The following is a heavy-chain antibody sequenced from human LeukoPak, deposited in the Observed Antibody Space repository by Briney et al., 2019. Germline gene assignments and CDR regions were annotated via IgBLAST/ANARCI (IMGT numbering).Heavy chain of an antibody. D-gene: IGHD1-26*01. CDR2: IIGRCGCT. CDR3: AKDYTRRFGELPSRFDY. CDR1: GFTFSSYA. J-gene: IGHJ4*02. V-gene: IGHV3-23*01. Sequence: PGGSLRPSCAAPGFTFSSYAMSWGRQSPGKGLEWVSAIIGRCGCTYYAASVKGRLTISRDNSKKTLYLEMDSLGAEDTAVYYCAKDYTRRFGELPSRFDYWGQGTLVAVSS.